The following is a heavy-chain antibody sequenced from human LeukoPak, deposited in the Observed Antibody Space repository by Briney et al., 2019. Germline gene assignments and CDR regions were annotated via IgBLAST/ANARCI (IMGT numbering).Heavy chain of an antibody. V-gene: IGHV1-58*02. D-gene: IGHD3-22*01. CDR2: IVVGSGNT. CDR3: AAVPTYYYDSSGQNAFDI. Sequence: TSVKVSCKASGFTFTSSAMQWVRQARGQRLEWIGWIVVGSGNTNYAQKFQERVTITRDMSTSTAYMELSSLRSEDTAVYYCAAVPTYYYDSSGQNAFDIWGQGTMVTVSS. J-gene: IGHJ3*02. CDR1: GFTFTSSA.